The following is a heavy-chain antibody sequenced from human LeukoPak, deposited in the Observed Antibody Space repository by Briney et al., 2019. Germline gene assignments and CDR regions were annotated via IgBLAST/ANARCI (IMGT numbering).Heavy chain of an antibody. CDR3: ARGSRIQLWLRPPDY. CDR1: GFTFSSYA. Sequence: TGGSLRLSCAASGFTFSSYAMSWVRQAPGKGLEWVSAISGSGGSTYYADSVKGRFTISRDNSKNTLYLQMNSLRAEDAAVYYCARGSRIQLWLRPPDYWGQGTLVTVSS. CDR2: ISGSGGST. D-gene: IGHD5-18*01. J-gene: IGHJ4*02. V-gene: IGHV3-23*01.